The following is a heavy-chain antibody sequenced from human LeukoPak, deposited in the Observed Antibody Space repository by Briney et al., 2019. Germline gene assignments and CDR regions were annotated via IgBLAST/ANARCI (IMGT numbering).Heavy chain of an antibody. D-gene: IGHD6-19*01. CDR3: ARVDSGSACAS. Sequence: SGGTLRLSCAASGFTFSSYGMHWVRQAPGKGLEFVSAISKNGGSTYYANSVKGRFIISRDISKNTLYLQMGSLRPEDMAVYYCARVDSGSACASWGQGILVTVSS. CDR1: GFTFSSYG. CDR2: ISKNGGST. V-gene: IGHV3-64*01. J-gene: IGHJ1*01.